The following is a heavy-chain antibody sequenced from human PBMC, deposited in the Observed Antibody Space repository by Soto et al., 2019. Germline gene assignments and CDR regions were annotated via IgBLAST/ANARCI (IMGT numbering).Heavy chain of an antibody. CDR2: ISGSGGNT. V-gene: IGHV3-23*01. D-gene: IGHD1-26*01. CDR1: GFTFSSYA. Sequence: SCAASGFTFSSYAMNWVRQAPGKGLEWVSGISGSGGNTYYADYVKGRFTISRDNSKNTLYLQMYSLRAGDMAVYYYAKGGGRGVSFNTTVDYWGQGALVTVSS. CDR3: AKGGGRGVSFNTTVDY. J-gene: IGHJ4*02.